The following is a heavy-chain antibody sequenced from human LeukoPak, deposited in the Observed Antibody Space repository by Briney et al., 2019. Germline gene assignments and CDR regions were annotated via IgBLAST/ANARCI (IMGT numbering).Heavy chain of an antibody. CDR2: IYSGGST. V-gene: IGHV3-66*02. D-gene: IGHD3-3*01. J-gene: IGHJ4*02. Sequence: GGSLRLSCVASGFTFSDYSMEWVRQAPGKGLEWVSVIYSGGSTYYADSVKGRFTISRDNSKNTLYLQMNSLRAEDTAVYYCARETRYDFWSGYFDYWGQGTLVTVSS. CDR3: ARETRYDFWSGYFDY. CDR1: GFTFSDYS.